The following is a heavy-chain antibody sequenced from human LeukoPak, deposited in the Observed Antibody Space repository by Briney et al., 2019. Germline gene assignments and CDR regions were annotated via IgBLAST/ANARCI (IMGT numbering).Heavy chain of an antibody. CDR3: ARDVDYYDSSGYYYVVSDYYYYGMDV. CDR1: GYTFTSYG. D-gene: IGHD3-22*01. Sequence: ASVKVSCKASGYTFTSYGISWVRQAPGQGLEWMGWTSAYNGNTNYAQKLQGRVTMTTDTSTSTAYMELRSLRSDDTAVYYCARDVDYYDSSGYYYVVSDYYYYGMDVWGQGTTVTVSS. V-gene: IGHV1-18*01. J-gene: IGHJ6*02. CDR2: TSAYNGNT.